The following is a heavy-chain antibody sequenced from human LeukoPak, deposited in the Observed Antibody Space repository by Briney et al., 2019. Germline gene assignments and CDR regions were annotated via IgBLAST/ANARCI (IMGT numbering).Heavy chain of an antibody. CDR2: ISWNSDSI. D-gene: IGHD6-13*01. J-gene: IGHJ4*02. CDR3: AKDSSSWYTQFDY. V-gene: IGHV3-9*03. CDR1: GFTFDDYG. Sequence: PGGSLRLSCAASGFTFDDYGMHWVRQTPGKGLEWVAGISWNSDSIGYADSVKGRFTISRDNAKKYLYLQMNRLRAEDMALYYCAKDSSSWYTQFDYWGQGTLVTVSS.